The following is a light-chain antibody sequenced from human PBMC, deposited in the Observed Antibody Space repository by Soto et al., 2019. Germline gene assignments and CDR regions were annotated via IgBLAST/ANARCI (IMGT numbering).Light chain of an antibody. V-gene: IGKV4-1*01. CDR3: QQYYSTPRWT. Sequence: DIVMTQSPDSLAVSLGERATINCKSSQSVLYSSNNKNYLAWYQQKPGQPPKLLIYWASTRESGGPARFCGGSSGTNFFLTISSLQAADVAVYYCQQYYSTPRWTFGPGTKVEIK. CDR1: QSVLYSSNNKNY. J-gene: IGKJ1*01. CDR2: WAS.